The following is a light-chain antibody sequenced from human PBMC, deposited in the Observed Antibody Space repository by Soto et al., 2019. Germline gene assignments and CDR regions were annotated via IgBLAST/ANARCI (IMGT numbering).Light chain of an antibody. V-gene: IGKV3-20*01. J-gene: IGKJ1*01. Sequence: EVVLTQSPGTLSLSPGERATLSCRASQSVTSSYLAWYQQKPGQAPRLLIYAASSRATGIPDRFSGSGSGXXXXXXXXXXXXXXXAXYXXXXYGSSVTWTFGQGTKVEIK. CDR3: XXYGSSVTWT. CDR1: QSVTSSY. CDR2: AAS.